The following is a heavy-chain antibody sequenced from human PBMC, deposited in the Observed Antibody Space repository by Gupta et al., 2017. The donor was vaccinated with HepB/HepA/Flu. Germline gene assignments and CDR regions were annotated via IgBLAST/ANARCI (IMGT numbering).Heavy chain of an antibody. Sequence: QVQLVESGGGVAQPGRSLRLCCAASGFTFSSYGMHWVRQAPGKGLEWVAVIWYDGSNKYYADSVKGRFTISRDNSKNTLYLQMNSLRAEDTAVYYCARSGSLPYYYYGMDVWGQGTTVTVSS. J-gene: IGHJ6*02. D-gene: IGHD3-10*01. V-gene: IGHV3-33*01. CDR3: ARSGSLPYYYYGMDV. CDR2: IWYDGSNK. CDR1: GFTFSSYG.